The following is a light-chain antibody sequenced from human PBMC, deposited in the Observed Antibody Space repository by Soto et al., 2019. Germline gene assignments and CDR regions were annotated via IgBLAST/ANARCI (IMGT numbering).Light chain of an antibody. CDR1: QTVSSRF. V-gene: IGKV3-15*01. J-gene: IGKJ4*01. Sequence: EIVLTQSPGTLSLSPGERATLSCRASQTVSSRFLAWYQQKPGQAPRLLIYGASSRATGVPARFRGSGSGTEFTLAISSLQSEDFAVYFCQQYNSWPLTLGGGTKVDIK. CDR2: GAS. CDR3: QQYNSWPLT.